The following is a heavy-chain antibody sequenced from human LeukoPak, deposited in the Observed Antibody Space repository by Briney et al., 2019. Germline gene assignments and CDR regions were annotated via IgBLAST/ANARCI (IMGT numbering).Heavy chain of an antibody. CDR1: GGSISSSSYY. V-gene: IGHV4-39*07. CDR3: AREARYCSGGNCYDKHFYYYYYMDV. D-gene: IGHD2-15*01. J-gene: IGHJ6*03. Sequence: TSETLSLTCTVSGGSISSSSYYWGWIRQPPGKGLECIGLIYYSGSTYYNPSLKSRVTISVDTSKNQFSLKLSSVTAADTAVYYCAREARYCSGGNCYDKHFYYYYYMDVWGKGTTVTVSS. CDR2: IYYSGST.